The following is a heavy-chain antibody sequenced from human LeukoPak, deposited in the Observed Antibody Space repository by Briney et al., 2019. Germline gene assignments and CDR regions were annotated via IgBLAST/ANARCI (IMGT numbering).Heavy chain of an antibody. CDR1: GFTFGDYA. J-gene: IGHJ4*02. V-gene: IGHV3-49*03. D-gene: IGHD1-1*01. CDR2: IRSKAYGETA. CDR3: TRDRGAYNLYDY. Sequence: GGSLRLSCTASGFTFGDYAMSWIRQAPGKGLEWVGFIRSKAYGETADYAASVKGRFTISRDDSKDIAYLQMNSLKTGDTAVYHCTRDRGAYNLYDYWGQGTLVTVSS.